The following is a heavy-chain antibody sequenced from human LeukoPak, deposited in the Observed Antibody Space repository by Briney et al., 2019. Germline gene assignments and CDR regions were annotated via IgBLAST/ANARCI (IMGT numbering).Heavy chain of an antibody. Sequence: PSETLSLTCAVYGGSFSGYYWSWIRQPPGKGLEWIGEINHSGSTNYNPSLKSRVTIPVDTSKNQFSLKLSSVTAADTAVYYCARDTVAGNFDYWGQGTLVTVSS. CDR1: GGSFSGYY. J-gene: IGHJ4*02. CDR2: INHSGST. V-gene: IGHV4-34*01. CDR3: ARDTVAGNFDY. D-gene: IGHD6-19*01.